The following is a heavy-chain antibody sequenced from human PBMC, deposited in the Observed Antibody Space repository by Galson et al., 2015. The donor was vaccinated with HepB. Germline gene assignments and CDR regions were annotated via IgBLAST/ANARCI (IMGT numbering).Heavy chain of an antibody. Sequence: SLRLSCAVSGLIFKKFAMNWVRQAPGKGLEWVSSSRDGGGRTYHADSVKGRFTIYRDNSKSIVYLQMNSLRAEDTAIYYCTKGAEEGSGSFLSHYAMDVWGQGTTVTVSS. J-gene: IGHJ6*02. V-gene: IGHV3-23*01. CDR2: SRDGGGRT. CDR3: TKGAEEGSGSFLSHYAMDV. D-gene: IGHD3-10*01. CDR1: GLIFKKFA.